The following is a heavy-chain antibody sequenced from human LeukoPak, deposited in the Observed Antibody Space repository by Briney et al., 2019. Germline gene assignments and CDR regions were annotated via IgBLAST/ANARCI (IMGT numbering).Heavy chain of an antibody. V-gene: IGHV1-69*13. D-gene: IGHD5-18*01. CDR3: ASTPLDSYGYPFDY. CDR2: IIPIFGTA. J-gene: IGHJ4*02. CDR1: GGTFSSYA. Sequence: VKVSCKASGGTFSSYAISWVRQAPGQGLEWMGGIIPIFGTANYAQKFQGRVTITADESTSTAYMELSSLRSEDTAVYYCASTPLDSYGYPFDYWGQGTLVTVSS.